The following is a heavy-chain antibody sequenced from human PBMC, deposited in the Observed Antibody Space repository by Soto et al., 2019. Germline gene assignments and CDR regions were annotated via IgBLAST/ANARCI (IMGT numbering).Heavy chain of an antibody. CDR2: ITDSSDTV. Sequence: GGSLRLSCVASGFSFSNYNMNWVRQAPGKGLEWVSYITDSSDTVHYADSVRGRFTISRDNAESSLYLQMNSLRAEDTAVYYCAKDQPQAVLLWFGEGQNWFDPWGQGTLVTVSS. V-gene: IGHV3-48*01. J-gene: IGHJ5*02. CDR1: GFSFSNYN. D-gene: IGHD3-10*01. CDR3: AKDQPQAVLLWFGEGQNWFDP.